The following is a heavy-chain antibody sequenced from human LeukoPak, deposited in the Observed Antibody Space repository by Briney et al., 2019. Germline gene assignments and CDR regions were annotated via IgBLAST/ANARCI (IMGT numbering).Heavy chain of an antibody. Sequence: GASLKISCKGSGSRFSTYWIGWVRQMPGQGLEWMGIIYPGDFDTRYRQSFRGQVTISVDRSISTAYLQWSSLKTSDTAMYYCARAPTSVSNPYYFDSWGQGTLVTVSS. CDR1: GSRFSTYW. J-gene: IGHJ4*02. V-gene: IGHV5-51*01. CDR2: IYPGDFDT. D-gene: IGHD1-14*01. CDR3: ARAPTSVSNPYYFDS.